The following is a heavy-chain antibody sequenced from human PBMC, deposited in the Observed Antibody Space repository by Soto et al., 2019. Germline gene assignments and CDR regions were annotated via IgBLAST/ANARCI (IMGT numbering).Heavy chain of an antibody. V-gene: IGHV1-69*06. Sequence: ASVKVSCKASGGSFSTYSFSWVRQAPGHGLEWMGGIIPIFDSPHYAQNFQGRVTIAADRSTSTVYMELSSLTPEDTAVYYCARGAECRGYCLMKFTWLDPWGQGTLVTVSS. D-gene: IGHD2-15*01. CDR3: ARGAECRGYCLMKFTWLDP. CDR1: GGSFSTYS. CDR2: IIPIFDSP. J-gene: IGHJ5*02.